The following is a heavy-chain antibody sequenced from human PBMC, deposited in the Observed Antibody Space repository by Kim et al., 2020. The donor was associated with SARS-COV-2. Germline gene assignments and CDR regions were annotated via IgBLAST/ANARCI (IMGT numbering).Heavy chain of an antibody. CDR3: ATDRLAVAIYGMDV. Sequence: AQKFQGRVTMTEDTSTDTAYMELSSLRSEDTAVYYCATDRLAVAIYGMDVWGQGTTVTVSS. D-gene: IGHD6-19*01. V-gene: IGHV1-24*01. J-gene: IGHJ6*02.